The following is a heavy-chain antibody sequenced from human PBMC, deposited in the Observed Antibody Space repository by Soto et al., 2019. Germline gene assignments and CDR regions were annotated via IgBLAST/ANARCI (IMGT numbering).Heavy chain of an antibody. CDR1: GFGLRSYA. V-gene: IGHV3-23*01. Sequence: WWSLRFSGAASGFGLRSYAVSWGRHSPGKGLEWGSVFDGSVGHTYYTYSVKGRFTISHDKSKNTLFLQMNSLKAEDTAVYFCAKHLQYDSGWHLNYWGQGTLVTVSS. CDR2: FDGSVGHT. J-gene: IGHJ4*02. D-gene: IGHD6-19*01. CDR3: AKHLQYDSGWHLNY.